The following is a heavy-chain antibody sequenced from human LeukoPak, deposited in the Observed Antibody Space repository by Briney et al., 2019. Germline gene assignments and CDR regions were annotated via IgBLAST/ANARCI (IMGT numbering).Heavy chain of an antibody. CDR2: ISGSGGST. J-gene: IGHJ4*02. D-gene: IGHD6-13*01. CDR1: GFTFSSYA. V-gene: IGHV3-23*01. CDR3: ARFYSSSWYNRLGFENY. Sequence: GGSLRLSCAASGFTFSSYAMSWVRQAPGKGLEWVSAISGSGGSTYYADSVKGRFTISRDNSKNTLYLQMNSLRAEDTAVYYCARFYSSSWYNRLGFENYWGQGTLVTVSS.